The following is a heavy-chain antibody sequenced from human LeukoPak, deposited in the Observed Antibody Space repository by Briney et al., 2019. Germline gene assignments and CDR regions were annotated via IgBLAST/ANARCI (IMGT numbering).Heavy chain of an antibody. CDR2: ISYDGSNK. Sequence: GGSLRLSCAASGFTFSSYGMHWVRQAPGKGLEWVAVISYDGSNKYYADSVKGRFTISRDNSKNTLYLQMNSLRAEDTAVYYCAKNLPPAAGPPYYGMDVWGQGTTVTVSS. CDR3: AKNLPPAAGPPYYGMDV. J-gene: IGHJ6*02. D-gene: IGHD6-13*01. CDR1: GFTFSSYG. V-gene: IGHV3-30*18.